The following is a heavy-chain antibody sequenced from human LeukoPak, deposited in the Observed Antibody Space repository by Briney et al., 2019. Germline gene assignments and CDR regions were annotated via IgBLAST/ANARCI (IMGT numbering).Heavy chain of an antibody. J-gene: IGHJ2*01. Sequence: PGGSLRLSCAASEFTFDDYAMHWVRQAPGKGLEWVSGISWNSGSIGYADSVKGRFTISRDNAKNSLYLQMNSLRAEDTALYYCAKANYYDSSGFFDLWGRGTLVTVSS. CDR1: EFTFDDYA. CDR3: AKANYYDSSGFFDL. D-gene: IGHD3-22*01. V-gene: IGHV3-9*01. CDR2: ISWNSGSI.